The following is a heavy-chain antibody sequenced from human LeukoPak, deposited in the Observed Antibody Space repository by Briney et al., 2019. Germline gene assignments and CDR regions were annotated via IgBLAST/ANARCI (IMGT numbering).Heavy chain of an antibody. CDR2: ISASGGST. D-gene: IGHD2-15*01. J-gene: IGHJ4*02. Sequence: PGGSLRLSCAASGFTFSSYAMSWVRQAPGKGLEWVLVISASGGSTSNADSVKGRFTISRDNSKNTLYLQMDSLRAEDTAVYYCARAGYCSGGSCYGSDYWGQGTLVSVSS. V-gene: IGHV3-23*01. CDR3: ARAGYCSGGSCYGSDY. CDR1: GFTFSSYA.